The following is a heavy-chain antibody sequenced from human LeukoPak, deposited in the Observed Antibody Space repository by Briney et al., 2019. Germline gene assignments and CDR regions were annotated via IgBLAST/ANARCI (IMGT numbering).Heavy chain of an antibody. D-gene: IGHD3-10*01. CDR2: INPTGTST. CDR1: GYTFTNNW. V-gene: IGHV1-46*01. CDR3: ARDHSVGDIAWWFDP. J-gene: IGHJ5*02. Sequence: ASVKVSCKTSGYTFTNNWMHWVRQATGQGLEWVGVINPTGTSTLYAQNFQGRVTLTRDMSTTTDYMELRSLTSEDTDVYYCARDHSVGDIAWWFDPWGQGTLVSVSS.